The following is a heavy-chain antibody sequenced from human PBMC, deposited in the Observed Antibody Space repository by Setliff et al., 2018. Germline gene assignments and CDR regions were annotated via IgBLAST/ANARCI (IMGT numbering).Heavy chain of an antibody. CDR2: FNPEDDEI. Sequence: ASVKVSCKVSGPTLTELTMYWVRQAPGKGLEWMGSFNPEDDEIIYAQKFLGRVTMTEDTSTDTAYMELSSLRSEDTAVYYCATKDYDTSGYYRPFGFWGQGTLVTV. V-gene: IGHV1-24*01. J-gene: IGHJ4*01. CDR1: GPTLTELT. D-gene: IGHD3-22*01. CDR3: ATKDYDTSGYYRPFGF.